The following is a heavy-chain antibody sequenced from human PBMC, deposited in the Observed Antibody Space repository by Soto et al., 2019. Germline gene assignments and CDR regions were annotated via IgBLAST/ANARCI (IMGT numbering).Heavy chain of an antibody. D-gene: IGHD3-10*01. V-gene: IGHV3-74*01. J-gene: IGHJ6*04. Sequence: EVQLVESGGGVVQPGGSLRLSCAASGFTFRSYWMDWVRQIPGKGLVWVSSINSDGSSTSDADSVKGRFSIARDNAKHILYLQMNTLRAEGTALCHCASRDSGSGYNMDVWGKGPAVTVSS. CDR1: GFTFRSYW. CDR3: ASRDSGSGYNMDV. CDR2: INSDGSST.